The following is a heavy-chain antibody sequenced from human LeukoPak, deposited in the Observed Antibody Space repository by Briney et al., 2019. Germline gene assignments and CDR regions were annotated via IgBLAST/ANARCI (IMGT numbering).Heavy chain of an antibody. CDR3: ARDTYYYGSGNWAGAFDI. CDR1: GGSLSTYY. CDR2: IYDSGST. D-gene: IGHD3-10*01. J-gene: IGHJ3*02. Sequence: PSQTLSLTCAVSGGSLSTYYWSWIRQPPGTGLEWFGYIYDSGSTNYNPSPSSRVTISLDTSNKQVSLKLSSTTAADTAVYYCARDTYYYGSGNWAGAFDIWGQGTMVTVSS. V-gene: IGHV4-59*01.